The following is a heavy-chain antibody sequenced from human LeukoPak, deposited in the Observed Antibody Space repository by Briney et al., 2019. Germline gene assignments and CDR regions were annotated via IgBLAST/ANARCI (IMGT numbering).Heavy chain of an antibody. J-gene: IGHJ3*02. V-gene: IGHV4-39*01. CDR1: GGSISSSSYY. Sequence: PSETLSLTCTVSGGSISSSSYYWGWIRQPPGKGLEWIGSIYYSGSTYYNPSLKSRVTISVDTSKNQFSLKPSSVTAASTAVYYCARTYYDFWSGLNAFDIWGQGTMVTVSS. D-gene: IGHD3-3*01. CDR3: ARTYYDFWSGLNAFDI. CDR2: IYYSGST.